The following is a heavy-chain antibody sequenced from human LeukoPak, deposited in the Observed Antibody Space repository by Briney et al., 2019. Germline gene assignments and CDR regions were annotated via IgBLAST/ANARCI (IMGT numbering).Heavy chain of an antibody. J-gene: IGHJ4*02. CDR1: GFTFSSYA. CDR3: AIGSD. V-gene: IGHV3-30*04. Sequence: GALRLSCAASGFTFSSYAMHWVRQAPGKGLEWVAVISYDGSNKYYADSVKGRFTISRDNSKNTLYLQMNSLRAEDTAVYYCAIGSDWGQGTLVTVSS. CDR2: ISYDGSNK.